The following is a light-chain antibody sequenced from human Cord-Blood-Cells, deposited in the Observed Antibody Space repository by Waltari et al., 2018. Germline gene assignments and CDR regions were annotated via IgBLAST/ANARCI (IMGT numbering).Light chain of an antibody. J-gene: IGLJ2*01. Sequence: QSALTQPASASGSPAQSITISCTGTSSDVAGSNYVSWYQQHPGKAPTLVIYAVSNRPSGVSNRFSGSKSGNTASLTISGLQAEDEADYYCSSYTSSSTVVFGGGTKLTVL. CDR3: SSYTSSSTVV. CDR2: AVS. V-gene: IGLV2-14*01. CDR1: SSDVAGSNY.